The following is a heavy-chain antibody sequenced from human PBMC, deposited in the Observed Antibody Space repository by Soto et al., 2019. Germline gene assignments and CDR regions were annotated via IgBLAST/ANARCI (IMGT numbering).Heavy chain of an antibody. CDR2: IYRFGST. V-gene: IGHV4-59*01. J-gene: IGHJ5*02. D-gene: IGHD6-19*01. CDR3: AREYNSGRANWFDP. Sequence: PSETLSLTCTVSGASISTYWWSWIRQSPGKGLEWLGYIYRFGSTNYNPSLKSRVTISLDTSKNQFSLKMNSVTAADTAVYYCAREYNSGRANWFDPWGPGTLVTVSS. CDR1: GASISTYW.